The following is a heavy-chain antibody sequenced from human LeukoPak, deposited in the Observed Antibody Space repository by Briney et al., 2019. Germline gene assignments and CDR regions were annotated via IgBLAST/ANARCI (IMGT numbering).Heavy chain of an antibody. V-gene: IGHV3-21*01. CDR1: GFTFSSYS. CDR3: ARDLSGFLYGSGSYLDY. D-gene: IGHD3-10*01. Sequence: GGSLRLSCAASGFTFSSYSMNWVRQAPGKGLKWVSSISSSSSYIYYADSVKGRFTISRDNAKNSLYLQMNSLRAEDTAVYYCARDLSGFLYGSGSYLDYWGQGTLVTFSS. J-gene: IGHJ4*02. CDR2: ISSSSSYI.